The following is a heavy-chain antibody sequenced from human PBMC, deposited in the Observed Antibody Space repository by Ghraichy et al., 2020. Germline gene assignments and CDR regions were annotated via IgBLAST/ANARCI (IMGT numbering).Heavy chain of an antibody. CDR3: ARLGGSPRFDYFDY. J-gene: IGHJ4*02. D-gene: IGHD1-26*01. Sequence: SETLSLTCTVSGGSISSYYWSWIRQPPGKGLEWIGYIYYSGSTNYNPSLKSRVTISVDTSKNQFSLKLSSVTAADTAVYYCARLGGSPRFDYFDYWGQGTLVTVSS. CDR2: IYYSGST. CDR1: GGSISSYY. V-gene: IGHV4-59*08.